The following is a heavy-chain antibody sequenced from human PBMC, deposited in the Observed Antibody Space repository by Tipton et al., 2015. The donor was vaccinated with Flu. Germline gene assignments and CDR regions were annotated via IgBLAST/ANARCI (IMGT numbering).Heavy chain of an antibody. CDR1: GDSMSSFY. V-gene: IGHV4-4*07. D-gene: IGHD3-10*01. Sequence: TLSLTCTASGDSMSSFYWSWIRQPAGKGLEFIGRIYTSGTSNYNPSLKSRVTMSIDTSKNQFSLKLNSVTAADTAVYYCARASGSGTYVIFDYWGQGTLVTFSS. CDR2: IYTSGTS. J-gene: IGHJ4*02. CDR3: ARASGSGTYVIFDY.